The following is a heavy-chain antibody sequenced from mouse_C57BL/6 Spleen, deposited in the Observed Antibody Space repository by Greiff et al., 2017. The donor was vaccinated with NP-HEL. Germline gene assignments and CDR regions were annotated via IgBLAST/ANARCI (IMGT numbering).Heavy chain of an antibody. D-gene: IGHD3-1*01. CDR3: ARLGGYYFDY. CDR1: GYAFTNYL. Sequence: QVQLQQSGAELVRPGTSVKVSCKASGYAFTNYLIEWVKQRPGQGLEWIGVINPGSGGTNYNEKFKGKATLTADKSSSTAYMQLSSLTSEDSAVYFCARLGGYYFDYWGQGTTLTVSS. CDR2: INPGSGGT. V-gene: IGHV1-54*01. J-gene: IGHJ2*01.